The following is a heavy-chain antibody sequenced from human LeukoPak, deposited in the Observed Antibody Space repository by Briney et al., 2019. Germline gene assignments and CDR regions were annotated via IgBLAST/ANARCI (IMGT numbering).Heavy chain of an antibody. V-gene: IGHV3-7*01. Sequence: GGSLRLSCAASGFTFSNYWMSWVRQAPGKGLEWVANMKQDGSETYYVDSVKGRFTISRDNAKNSLYLQMNSLRAEDTAVYYCARDRAVTPSPFDYWGQGTLVTVSS. CDR1: GFTFSNYW. D-gene: IGHD4-23*01. CDR3: ARDRAVTPSPFDY. CDR2: MKQDGSET. J-gene: IGHJ4*02.